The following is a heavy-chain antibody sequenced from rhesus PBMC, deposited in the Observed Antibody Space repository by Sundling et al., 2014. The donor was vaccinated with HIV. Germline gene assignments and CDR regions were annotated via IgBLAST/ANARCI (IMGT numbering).Heavy chain of an antibody. Sequence: EVQLVESGGGVAQPGGSLRLSCAASGFLFTFGDYAMHWVRQAPGKGLEWVSGISWHGTSIYYADSVKGRFTISRDNAKNSLYLQMDRLRAEDTALYYCTRDPIRAPYGLDSWGQGVVVTVSS. CDR1: GFLFTFGDYA. D-gene: IGHD2-15*01. J-gene: IGHJ6*01. CDR3: TRDPIRAPYGLDS. V-gene: IGHV3-78*01. CDR2: ISWHGTSI.